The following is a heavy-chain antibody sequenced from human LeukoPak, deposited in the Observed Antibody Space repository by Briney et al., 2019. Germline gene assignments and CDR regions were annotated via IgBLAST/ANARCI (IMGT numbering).Heavy chain of an antibody. CDR2: IYYSGST. Sequence: NPSETLSLTCTVSGGSISSYYWSWIRQPPGKGLEWIGYIYYSGSTNYNPSLKSRVTISVDTSKNQFSLKLSSVTAADTAVYYCAKGGSSPIDYWGQGTLVTVSS. D-gene: IGHD1-26*01. CDR3: AKGGSSPIDY. CDR1: GGSISSYY. V-gene: IGHV4-59*12. J-gene: IGHJ4*02.